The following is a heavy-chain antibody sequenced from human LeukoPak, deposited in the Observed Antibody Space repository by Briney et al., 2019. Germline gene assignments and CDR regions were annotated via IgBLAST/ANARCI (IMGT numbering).Heavy chain of an antibody. Sequence: SETLSLTCTVSGGSISSYYWSWIRQPPGKGLEWIGYVYYSGSTNYNPSLKSRVTFSVDTSKSQFSLKLNSVIAADTAVYYCARATYYSTSSPAFDNWGQGTMVTVSS. CDR2: VYYSGST. CDR3: ARATYYSTSSPAFDN. J-gene: IGHJ3*02. V-gene: IGHV4-59*01. D-gene: IGHD6-6*01. CDR1: GGSISSYY.